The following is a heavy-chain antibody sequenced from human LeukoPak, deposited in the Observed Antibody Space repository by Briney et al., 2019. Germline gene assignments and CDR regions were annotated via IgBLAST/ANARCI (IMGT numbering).Heavy chain of an antibody. V-gene: IGHV3-30*03. CDR1: GFTFSTYG. Sequence: GRSLRLSCAASGFTFSTYGMHWVRQAPGKGLEWVAVISYDVSNKYYADSVKGRFTISRDNSKNTLYLQINSLRAEDTAVYYCARDLSGSYSFDYWGQGTLVTVSS. D-gene: IGHD1-26*01. CDR3: ARDLSGSYSFDY. CDR2: ISYDVSNK. J-gene: IGHJ4*02.